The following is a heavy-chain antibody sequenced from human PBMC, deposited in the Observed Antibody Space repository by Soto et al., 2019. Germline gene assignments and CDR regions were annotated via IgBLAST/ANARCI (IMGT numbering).Heavy chain of an antibody. V-gene: IGHV3-23*01. D-gene: IGHD5-12*01. J-gene: IGHJ4*02. CDR1: GFSFSSYA. CDR3: AKGSIQYSASIDY. CDR2: MSASGGTS. Sequence: EVELLESGGGLIHPGESLRLSCAASGFSFSSYAMIWVRQAPGKGLEWVSVMSASGGTSYLPDSVKGRFSISRDNSKNMFYLEMNSLRAEDTAIYFCAKGSIQYSASIDYWGQGTLVSVSS.